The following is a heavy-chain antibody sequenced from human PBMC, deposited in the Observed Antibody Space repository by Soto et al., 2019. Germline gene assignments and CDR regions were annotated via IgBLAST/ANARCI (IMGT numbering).Heavy chain of an antibody. Sequence: QVTLKESGPVLVKPTETLTLTCTVSGYSLSHPRMGVSWIRQPPGKALEWLAHISAHDEKSYSTSLMTRLTISPDTSKSQVVLTMTNMDPVDTATYYCARVLYYGMEVWGQGTTVTVSS. V-gene: IGHV2-26*01. CDR2: ISAHDEK. CDR1: GYSLSHPRMG. J-gene: IGHJ6*02. CDR3: ARVLYYGMEV.